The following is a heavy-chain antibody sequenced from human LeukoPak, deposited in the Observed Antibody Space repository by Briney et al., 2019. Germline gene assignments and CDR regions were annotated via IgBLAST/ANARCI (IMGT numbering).Heavy chain of an antibody. CDR3: ARVSGYCSGGSCYGLPSHGMDV. J-gene: IGHJ6*02. CDR2: INPSGGST. CDR1: GYTFTSYY. Sequence: ASVKVSCKASGYTFTSYYMNWVRQAPGQGREWMGIINPSGGSTSYAQKFQGRVTMTRDTSTSTVYMELRSLRSEDTAVYYCARVSGYCSGGSCYGLPSHGMDVWGQGTTVTVSS. V-gene: IGHV1-46*01. D-gene: IGHD2-15*01.